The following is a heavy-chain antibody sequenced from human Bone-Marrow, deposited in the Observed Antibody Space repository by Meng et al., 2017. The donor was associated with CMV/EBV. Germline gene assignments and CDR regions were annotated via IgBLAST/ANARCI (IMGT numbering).Heavy chain of an antibody. D-gene: IGHD3-10*01. J-gene: IGHJ4*02. V-gene: IGHV3-23*01. CDR3: AKIYGSGTYYNYPDY. CDR2: ITSGGGT. Sequence: SGFPFRTYAMTWVRQAPGKGLEWVSLITSGGGTYDADSVQGRFTISRDNSKNTLYLQLYSLRVEDTAVYYCAKIYGSGTYYNYPDYWGQGTLVTVSS. CDR1: GFPFRTYA.